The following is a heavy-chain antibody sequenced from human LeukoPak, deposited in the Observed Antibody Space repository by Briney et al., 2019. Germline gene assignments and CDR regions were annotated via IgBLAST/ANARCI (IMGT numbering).Heavy chain of an antibody. V-gene: IGHV1-69*13. D-gene: IGHD3-22*01. CDR3: AEEEYYYDSSGYLGGFDY. CDR1: GGTFSSYA. CDR2: IIPIFGTA. Sequence: SVKVSCKASGGTFSSYAISWVRQAPGQGLGWMGGIIPIFGTANYAQKFQGRVTITADESTSTAYMELSSLRSEDTAVYYCAEEEYYYDSSGYLGGFDYWGQGTLVTVSS. J-gene: IGHJ4*02.